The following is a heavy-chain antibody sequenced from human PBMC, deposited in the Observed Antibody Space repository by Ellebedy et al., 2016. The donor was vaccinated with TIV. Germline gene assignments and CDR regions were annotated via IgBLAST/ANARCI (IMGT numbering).Heavy chain of an antibody. CDR3: AREEAFSTGFDYFDY. CDR2: VSTSGGTT. V-gene: IGHV3-48*04. J-gene: IGHJ4*02. D-gene: IGHD4-17*01. CDR1: GFTFSNYA. Sequence: GESLKISXVGSGFTFSNYALTLVRQAPGKGLEYVSHVSTSGGTTNYADSVKGRFTISRDNAKDSLYLQMSSLRAEDTAVYYCAREEAFSTGFDYFDYWGQGTLVTVSS.